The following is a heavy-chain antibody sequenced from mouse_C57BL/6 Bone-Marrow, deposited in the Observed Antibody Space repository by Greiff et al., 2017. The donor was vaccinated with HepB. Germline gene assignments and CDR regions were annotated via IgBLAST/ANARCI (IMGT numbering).Heavy chain of an antibody. V-gene: IGHV5-12*01. J-gene: IGHJ4*01. CDR2: ISNGGGST. Sequence: EVQLQQSGGGLVQPGGSLKLSCAASGFTFSDYYMYWVRQTPEKRLEWVAYISNGGGSTYYPDTVKGRFTISRDNAKNTLYLQMSRLKSEDTAMYYCARPLITTVVATRAMDYWGQGTSVTVSS. CDR3: ARPLITTVVATRAMDY. D-gene: IGHD1-1*01. CDR1: GFTFSDYY.